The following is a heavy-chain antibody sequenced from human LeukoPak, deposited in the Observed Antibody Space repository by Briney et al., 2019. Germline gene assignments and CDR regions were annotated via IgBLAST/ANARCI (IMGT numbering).Heavy chain of an antibody. V-gene: IGHV4-59*01. CDR2: IHDSGNT. D-gene: IGHD3-10*01. J-gene: IGHJ5*02. CDR3: ARERSMVRGVSWFDP. Sequence: SETLSLTCTVSGGSISDYYWSWIRQPPGKGLEWIGFIHDSGNTYYNASLKSRVTISVDTSKNQLSLNLRSVAAADTAVYYCARERSMVRGVSWFDPWGQGTLVTVSS. CDR1: GGSISDYY.